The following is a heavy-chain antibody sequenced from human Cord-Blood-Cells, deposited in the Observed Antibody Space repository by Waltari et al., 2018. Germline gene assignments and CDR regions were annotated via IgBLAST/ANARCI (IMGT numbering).Heavy chain of an antibody. CDR2: TYYRSKWYN. V-gene: IGHV6-1*01. CDR1: GDSVSSNSAA. Sequence: QVQLQQSGPGLVKPSQTLSLTCAISGDSVSSNSAAWNWIRQSPSRGLEWLGRTYYRSKWYNDYALSLKSRRTINPETSKNQFSLQLNSVTPEDTAVYYCARDMSNTLYCSGGSCYSAMGYWGQGTLVTVSS. CDR3: ARDMSNTLYCSGGSCYSAMGY. J-gene: IGHJ4*02. D-gene: IGHD2-15*01.